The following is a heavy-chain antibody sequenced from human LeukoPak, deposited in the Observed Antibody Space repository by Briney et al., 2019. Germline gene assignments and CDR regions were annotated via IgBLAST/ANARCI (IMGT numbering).Heavy chain of an antibody. D-gene: IGHD2-2*02. Sequence: SETLSLTCTLTGGSISSSSYSWGWIRQPPEKGLEWIGSIYYSGSTYYNPSLKSRVTISVDTSKNQFSLKLSSVTAADTAVYYCARVGRYCSSTSCYSWFDPWGQGTLVTVSS. V-gene: IGHV4-39*07. CDR1: GGSISSSSYS. CDR3: ARVGRYCSSTSCYSWFDP. J-gene: IGHJ5*02. CDR2: IYYSGST.